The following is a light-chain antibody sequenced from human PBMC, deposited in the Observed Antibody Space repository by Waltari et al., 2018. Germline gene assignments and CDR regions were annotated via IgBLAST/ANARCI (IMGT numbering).Light chain of an antibody. J-gene: IGLJ2*01. CDR2: QDT. CDR3: QAWDSSTVV. CDR1: SLGDKY. V-gene: IGLV3-1*01. Sequence: SYELTQPPPVSVSPGQTASITSSGDSLGDKYACWYQQKPGQSPVLVIYQDTKRPSGIPERFSGSNSGNTATLTISGTQAMDEADYYCQAWDSSTVVFGGGTKLTVL.